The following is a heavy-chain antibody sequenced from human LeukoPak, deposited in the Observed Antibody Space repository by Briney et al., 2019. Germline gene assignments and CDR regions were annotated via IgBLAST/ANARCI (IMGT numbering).Heavy chain of an antibody. CDR1: GFTFSTYG. V-gene: IGHV3-30*03. CDR2: ISYDGTNK. J-gene: IGHJ4*02. D-gene: IGHD2-21*02. CDR3: SSGLRGYFDY. Sequence: GGSLRLSCAASGFTFSTYGMQWVRQAPGKGLEWVAVISYDGTNKYYADSVKGRFTISRDNSKNTLYLQMNSLRPEDTAVYYCSSGLRGYFDYRGQGTLVTVSS.